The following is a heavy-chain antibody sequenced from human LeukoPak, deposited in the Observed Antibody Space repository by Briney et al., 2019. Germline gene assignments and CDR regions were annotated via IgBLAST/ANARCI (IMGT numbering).Heavy chain of an antibody. CDR1: GYSFTSYW. D-gene: IGHD5/OR15-5a*01. CDR2: IDPSDSYT. CDR3: ARHRRIYEAHY. J-gene: IGHJ4*02. Sequence: GESLXISRKGSGYSFTSYWISWVRQMXGKGLEWMGRIDPSDSYTNYSPSFQGHVTISADRSLSTAYLQWSSLKASDTAMYYCARHRRIYEAHYWGQGTLVTVSS. V-gene: IGHV5-10-1*01.